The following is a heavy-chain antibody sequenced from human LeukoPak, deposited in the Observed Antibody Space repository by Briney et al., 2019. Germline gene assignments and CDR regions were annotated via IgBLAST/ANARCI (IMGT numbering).Heavy chain of an antibody. D-gene: IGHD3-10*01. CDR3: ALRGVGGAFDI. CDR1: GFTFSTYA. Sequence: PGRSLRLSCAASGFTFSTYAMSWVRQDPAKGLEWVSAISGGGSSTYYADSVKGRFTISRDNSNNALYLQMNSLRAEDTAVYYCALRGVGGAFDIWGHGTMVTVSS. J-gene: IGHJ3*02. CDR2: ISGGGSST. V-gene: IGHV3-23*01.